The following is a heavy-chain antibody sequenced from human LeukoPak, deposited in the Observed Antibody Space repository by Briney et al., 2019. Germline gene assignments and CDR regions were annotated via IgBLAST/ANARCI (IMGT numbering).Heavy chain of an antibody. CDR3: ARTTYTYGPDDY. J-gene: IGHJ4*02. D-gene: IGHD3-10*01. V-gene: IGHV3-66*01. Sequence: PGGSLRLSCAASGFTVSSNCMSWVRQAPGKGLDWVSIIYSDGGTYYADSVKGRFTISRDSSKNTLYLQMNSLRAEDTAVYYCARTTYTYGPDDYWGQGTLVTVSS. CDR1: GFTVSSNC. CDR2: IYSDGGT.